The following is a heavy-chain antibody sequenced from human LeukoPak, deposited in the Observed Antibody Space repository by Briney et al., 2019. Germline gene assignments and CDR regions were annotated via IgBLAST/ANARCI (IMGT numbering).Heavy chain of an antibody. CDR3: ARGIYTNYAPAQFDY. V-gene: IGHV4-61*09. CDR2: IYASGST. CDR1: GGSVSSDPYY. J-gene: IGHJ4*02. D-gene: IGHD4/OR15-4a*01. Sequence: SETLSLTCTVSGGSVSSDPYYWGWIRQPAGKGLEWIGHIYASGSTNYNPSLKSRVTISVDSSKNHFSLKLSSVTAADTAAYYCARGIYTNYAPAQFDYWGQGTLVTVSS.